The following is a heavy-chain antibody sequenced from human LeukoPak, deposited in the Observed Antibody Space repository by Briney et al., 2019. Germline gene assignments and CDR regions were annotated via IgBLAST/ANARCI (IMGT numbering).Heavy chain of an antibody. CDR3: GTVLFSSSWSFDY. Sequence: GASVKVSCKVSGYTRTDLSMHWVRQAPGKGLEWMGGFDPEDGETIYAQKFQGRVTMTEDTSTATASMELSSLRSEDTAVYYCGTVLFSSSWSFDYWGQGTLVTVSS. CDR1: GYTRTDLS. V-gene: IGHV1-24*01. D-gene: IGHD6-13*01. CDR2: FDPEDGET. J-gene: IGHJ4*02.